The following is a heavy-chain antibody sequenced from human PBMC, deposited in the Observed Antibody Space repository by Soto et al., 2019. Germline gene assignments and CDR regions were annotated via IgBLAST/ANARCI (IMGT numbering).Heavy chain of an antibody. Sequence: QVQLQESGPGLVKPSQTLSLTCTVSGGSISGADHYWSWVRQPPGKGPEWIGYIHYSGSTYYNPSLKSRVSISVDTSKNQFSLKLSSVTAADTAVYYCARESRHYDSSGYYHRSFDIWGQGTMVSVSS. D-gene: IGHD3-22*01. J-gene: IGHJ3*02. CDR2: IHYSGST. V-gene: IGHV4-30-4*01. CDR1: GGSISGADHY. CDR3: ARESRHYDSSGYYHRSFDI.